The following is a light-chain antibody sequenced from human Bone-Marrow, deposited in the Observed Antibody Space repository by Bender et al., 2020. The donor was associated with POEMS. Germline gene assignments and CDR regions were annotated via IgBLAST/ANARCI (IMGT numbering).Light chain of an antibody. CDR1: SFNIGNHH. Sequence: QSVLTQPPSASGTPGQRVTISCSGSSFNIGNHHVYWYQQLPGTAPKLLIYRNNQRPSGVPDRISGSRSGTSASLAISGLQSEDEADYYCAVWDDSLNGWVFGGGTKLTVL. V-gene: IGLV1-44*01. CDR3: AVWDDSLNGWV. J-gene: IGLJ3*02. CDR2: RNN.